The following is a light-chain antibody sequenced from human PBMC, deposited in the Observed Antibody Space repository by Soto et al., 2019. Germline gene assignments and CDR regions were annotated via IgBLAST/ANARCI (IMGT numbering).Light chain of an antibody. CDR2: EVN. CDR3: CSSGGSPTYV. J-gene: IGLJ1*01. V-gene: IGLV2-23*02. CDR1: SSNVGSYKL. Sequence: QSALTQPASVSGSPGQSITISCTATSSNVGSYKLVSWYQQHPGKAPKLMIFEVNKRPSGVSNRFSGSKSGNTASLTISGLKVEEEADYYCCSSGGSPTYVFGTGTKVTVL.